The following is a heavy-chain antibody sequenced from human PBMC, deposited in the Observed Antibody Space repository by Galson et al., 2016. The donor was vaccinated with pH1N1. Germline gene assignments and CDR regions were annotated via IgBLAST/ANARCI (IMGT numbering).Heavy chain of an antibody. D-gene: IGHD3-10*01. CDR2: TNPSSGAT. CDR1: GYSFTTYE. J-gene: IGHJ4*02. CDR3: ASGLGQGSCCLLL. V-gene: IGHV1-8*01. Sequence: SVKVSCKASGYSFTTYEINWVRQVPGQGLEWMGLTNPSSGATKNAPKFQGRVTMTRDTSTNTVYMELSSLSSQDTAVYYCASGLGQGSCCLLLWGQGALVTASS.